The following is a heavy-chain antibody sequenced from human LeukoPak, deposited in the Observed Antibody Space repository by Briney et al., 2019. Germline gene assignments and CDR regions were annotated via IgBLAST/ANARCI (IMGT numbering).Heavy chain of an antibody. J-gene: IGHJ4*02. Sequence: GRSLRLSCAASGFTFDDYAMHWVRQAPGKGLEWVSGISWNSGSIGYADSVKGRFTIPRDNAKNSLYLQMNSLRAEDTALYYCAKDRYSSGYYYLDYWGQGTLVTVSS. D-gene: IGHD3-22*01. V-gene: IGHV3-9*01. CDR2: ISWNSGSI. CDR1: GFTFDDYA. CDR3: AKDRYSSGYYYLDY.